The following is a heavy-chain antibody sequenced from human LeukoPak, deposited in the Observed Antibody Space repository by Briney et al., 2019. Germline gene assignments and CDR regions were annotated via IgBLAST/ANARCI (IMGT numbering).Heavy chain of an antibody. D-gene: IGHD5-24*01. CDR2: FYHSGST. CDR3: ARGRGVWLQFGFDY. Sequence: PSETLSLTCTVSTYSISSGHYWGWIRQPPGKGLEWIGSFYHSGSTFYNPSLKSRVTISVDTSKNQFSLKLSSVTAADTAVYYCARGRGVWLQFGFDYWGQGTLVTVSS. J-gene: IGHJ4*02. V-gene: IGHV4-38-2*02. CDR1: TYSISSGHY.